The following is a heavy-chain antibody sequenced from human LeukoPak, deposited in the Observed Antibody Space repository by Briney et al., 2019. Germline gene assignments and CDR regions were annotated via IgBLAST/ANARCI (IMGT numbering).Heavy chain of an antibody. V-gene: IGHV1-2*02. CDR3: AREMYSGYGFGMFEYYSDY. J-gene: IGHJ4*02. CDR1: GYTFTAYY. Sequence: SVKVSCKASGYTFTAYYIHWVRQAPGQGLEWMGWINPNSGGTKNAQKFQGRVIMTRDTSISTAYTELRKLRFDDTAVYYCAREMYSGYGFGMFEYYSDYWGQGTLVTVSS. CDR2: INPNSGGT. D-gene: IGHD5-12*01.